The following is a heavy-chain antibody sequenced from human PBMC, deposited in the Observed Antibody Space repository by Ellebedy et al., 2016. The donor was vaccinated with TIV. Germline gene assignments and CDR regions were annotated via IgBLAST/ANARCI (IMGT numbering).Heavy chain of an antibody. V-gene: IGHV1-69*04. CDR1: GGTSSNYA. J-gene: IGHJ4*02. CDR3: ARDHAGLVLSIDY. D-gene: IGHD3-9*01. CDR2: IIPMFGIV. Sequence: SVKVSCXASGGTSSNYAITWVRQAPGQGLEWMGNIIPMFGIVNYAQKFRGRVTMTADTSKNTVYMELSSLRSDDTALYFCARDHAGLVLSIDYWGQGTLVTVSS.